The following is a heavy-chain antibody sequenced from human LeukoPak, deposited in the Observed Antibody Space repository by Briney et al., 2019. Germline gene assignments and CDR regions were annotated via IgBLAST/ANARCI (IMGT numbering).Heavy chain of an antibody. V-gene: IGHV4-34*01. D-gene: IGHD2-2*02. CDR1: GGSFSGYY. J-gene: IGHJ4*02. Sequence: SETLSLTCAVYGGSFSGYYWSWIRQPPGKGLEWIGEINHSGSTNYNPPLKSRVTISVDTSKNQFSLKLSSVTAADTAVYYCARGQLVVPAAIFADNSDTPYFDYWGQGTLVTVSS. CDR3: ARGQLVVPAAIFADNSDTPYFDY. CDR2: INHSGST.